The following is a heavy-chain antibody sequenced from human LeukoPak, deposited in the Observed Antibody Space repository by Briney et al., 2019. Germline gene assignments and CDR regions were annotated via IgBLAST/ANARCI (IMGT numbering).Heavy chain of an antibody. Sequence: SETLSLTCTVSGGSISGFYWSWIRQPPGKGLEWIGHIHNTGSTDYNPSLQSRATISIDTSKNQFSLRLNSVTAADTAVYYCARDVLGYYFGSGNYGSFDTWGQGTLVTVSS. CDR3: ARDVLGYYFGSGNYGSFDT. V-gene: IGHV4-59*01. CDR1: GGSISGFY. J-gene: IGHJ5*02. D-gene: IGHD3-10*01. CDR2: IHNTGST.